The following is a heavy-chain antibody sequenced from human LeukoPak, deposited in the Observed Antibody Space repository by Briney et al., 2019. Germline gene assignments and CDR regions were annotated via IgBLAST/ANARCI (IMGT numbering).Heavy chain of an antibody. CDR2: INPSGGST. CDR3: ARARVEDAFDI. J-gene: IGHJ3*02. Sequence: ASVTVSCKTSGYTFTSYYMHWVRQAPGQGLEWMGIINPSGGSTSYAQKFQGRVTMTRDMSTSTVYMELSSLRSEDTAVYYCARARVEDAFDIWGQGTMVTVSS. V-gene: IGHV1-46*01. CDR1: GYTFTSYY.